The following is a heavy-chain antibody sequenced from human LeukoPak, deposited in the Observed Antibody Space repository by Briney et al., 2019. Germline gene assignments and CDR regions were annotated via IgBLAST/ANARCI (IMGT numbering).Heavy chain of an antibody. V-gene: IGHV3-53*01. CDR3: ARDLTYYYDSSGYPATDDAFDI. J-gene: IGHJ3*02. CDR2: IYSGGST. D-gene: IGHD3-22*01. Sequence: GGSLRLSCAASGFTFSSNYMSWVRQAPGKGLEWVSVIYSGGSTYYADSVKGRFTISRDNSKNTLYLQMNSLRAEDTAVYYCARDLTYYYDSSGYPATDDAFDIWGQGTMVTVSS. CDR1: GFTFSSNY.